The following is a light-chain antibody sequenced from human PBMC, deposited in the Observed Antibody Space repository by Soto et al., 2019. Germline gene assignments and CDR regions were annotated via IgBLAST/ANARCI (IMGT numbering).Light chain of an antibody. V-gene: IGLV4-69*01. Sequence: QPVLTQSPSASASLGASVKLTCTLSRGHSSYAIAWHQQQPEKGPRYLMKLNSDGSHSNGDGIPDRFSGSSSGAERYLTISRLQYEDEADYYCQTWGTGIVVFGGGTKLTVL. J-gene: IGLJ2*01. CDR1: RGHSSYA. CDR2: LNSDGSH. CDR3: QTWGTGIVV.